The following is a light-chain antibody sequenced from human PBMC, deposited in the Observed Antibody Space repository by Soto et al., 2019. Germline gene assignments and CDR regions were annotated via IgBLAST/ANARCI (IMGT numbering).Light chain of an antibody. CDR3: QQCRNWPLT. CDR2: DAS. J-gene: IGKJ4*01. Sequence: EIVMTQSPATLSASPGEGATLSCKAGQSVYNNLTWYQQRPGQPPRLLIYDASTRATGISARFSGSGYGTEFTLTIRSLQSEDFADYFCQQCRNWPLTFGGGTKVEIK. CDR1: QSVYNN. V-gene: IGKV3-15*01.